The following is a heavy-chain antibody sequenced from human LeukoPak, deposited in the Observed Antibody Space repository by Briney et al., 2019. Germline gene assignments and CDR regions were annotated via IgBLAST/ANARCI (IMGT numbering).Heavy chain of an antibody. CDR1: GGTFISYA. V-gene: IGHV1-69*05. Sequence: GASVKVSCKASGGTFISYAISWVRQAPGQGLEWMGGIIPIFGTANYAQKFQGRVTITTDESTSTAYMELSSLRSEDTAVYYCARANPYYYDSSGYSYYFDYWGQGTLVTVSS. CDR3: ARANPYYYDSSGYSYYFDY. D-gene: IGHD3-22*01. CDR2: IIPIFGTA. J-gene: IGHJ4*02.